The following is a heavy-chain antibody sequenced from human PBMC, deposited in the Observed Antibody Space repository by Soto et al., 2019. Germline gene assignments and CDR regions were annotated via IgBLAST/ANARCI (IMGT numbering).Heavy chain of an antibody. J-gene: IGHJ4*01. Sequence: QITLKESGPPLVRPAQTLTLTCAFSGFSLTTTRMGVAWIRQPPGKALEWLALIYWDGDKRYSPSLKNRLTVPMDTSTNRLLPTITSISPVDPGTYFCAHAGHFDPLSFDRWGPGTLVTVSS. V-gene: IGHV2-5*02. CDR3: AHAGHFDPLSFDR. CDR2: IYWDGDK. CDR1: GFSLTTTRMG.